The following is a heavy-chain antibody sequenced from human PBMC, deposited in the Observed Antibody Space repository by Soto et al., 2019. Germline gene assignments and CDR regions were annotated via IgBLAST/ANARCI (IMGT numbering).Heavy chain of an antibody. CDR3: ARSIVVVTALDY. J-gene: IGHJ4*02. CDR2: INAGNGNT. CDR1: GYTFTSYA. D-gene: IGHD2-21*02. V-gene: IGHV1-3*05. Sequence: QVQLVQSGAEEKKPGASVKVSCKASGYTFTSYAMHWVRQAPGQRLEWMGWINAGNGNTKYSQKFQGRVPITRDTAESTDYMELSSLRSEDTAGYYSARSIVVVTALDYWGQGTLVTVSS.